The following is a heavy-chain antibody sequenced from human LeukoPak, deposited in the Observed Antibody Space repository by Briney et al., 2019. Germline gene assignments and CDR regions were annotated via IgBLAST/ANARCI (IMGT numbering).Heavy chain of an antibody. CDR2: INPSDGDT. Sequence: ASVKVSCKASGYTFTNYYMHWVRQDPGQGLEWMGIINPSDGDTNYAQKFQGRVTMTRDTSTSTVYMELSSLRSEDTAVYYCAKAAKYYFGSDTYYYFDYWGQGILVTVSS. V-gene: IGHV1-46*01. D-gene: IGHD3-10*01. CDR1: GYTFTNYY. CDR3: AKAAKYYFGSDTYYYFDY. J-gene: IGHJ4*02.